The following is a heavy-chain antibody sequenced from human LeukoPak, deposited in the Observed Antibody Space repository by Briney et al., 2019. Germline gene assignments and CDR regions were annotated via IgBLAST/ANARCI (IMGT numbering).Heavy chain of an antibody. Sequence: GGSLRLSCAASGFTFSIYAMGWVRQAPGKGLEWVSAISGTGDTTYYADSVKGRFTISRDNSKNTLYLQMNSLRAEDTAVYYCAHNPYSSSWYNFWGRGTLVTVSS. CDR2: ISGTGDTT. CDR3: AHNPYSSSWYNF. V-gene: IGHV3-23*01. D-gene: IGHD6-13*01. CDR1: GFTFSIYA. J-gene: IGHJ4*02.